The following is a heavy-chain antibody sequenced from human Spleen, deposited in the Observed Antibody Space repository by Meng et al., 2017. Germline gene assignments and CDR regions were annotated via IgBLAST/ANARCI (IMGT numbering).Heavy chain of an antibody. CDR1: GYPVTRYA. CDR2: INTNTGNP. J-gene: IGHJ5*02. V-gene: IGHV7-4-1*02. D-gene: IGHD4-17*01. Sequence: LVQHGSGLKKPGGSWKVSCKASGYPVTRYAMNWVQQAPGQGLEWMGWINTNTGNPTYAQGFTGRFVFSLDTSVSTAYLQISSLKAEDTAFYYCARGSGYGDSWLALDPWGQGTLVTVSS. CDR3: ARGSGYGDSWLALDP.